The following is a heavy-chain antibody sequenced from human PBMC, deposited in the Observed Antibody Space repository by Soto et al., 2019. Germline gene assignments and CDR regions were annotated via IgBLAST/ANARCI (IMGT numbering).Heavy chain of an antibody. J-gene: IGHJ5*02. D-gene: IGHD6-6*01. CDR3: AREKAARTYNWFDP. CDR1: GYTFTSYD. V-gene: IGHV1-8*01. Sequence: ASVKVSCKASGYTFTSYDINWVRQATGQGLEWMGWMNPNSGNTGYAQKFQGRFTISRDNAKNSLYLQMNSLRAEDTAVYYCAREKAARTYNWFDPWGQGTLVTVSS. CDR2: MNPNSGNT.